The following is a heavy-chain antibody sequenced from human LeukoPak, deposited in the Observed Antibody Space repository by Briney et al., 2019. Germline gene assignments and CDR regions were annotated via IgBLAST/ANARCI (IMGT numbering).Heavy chain of an antibody. CDR1: GYTFTSYS. CDR3: ARLIAALRGYSYGFDY. V-gene: IGHV7-4-1*02. J-gene: IGHJ4*02. Sequence: ASVKVSCKASGYTFTSYSMNWVRQAPGQGLEWLGWINTNTGNPTYAQGFTGRFVFSLDTSVNTAYLQISSLKAEDTAVYYCARLIAALRGYSYGFDYWGQGTLVTVSS. D-gene: IGHD5-18*01. CDR2: INTNTGNP.